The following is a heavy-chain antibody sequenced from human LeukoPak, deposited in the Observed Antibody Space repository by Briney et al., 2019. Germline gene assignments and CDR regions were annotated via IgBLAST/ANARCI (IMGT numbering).Heavy chain of an antibody. CDR1: GYTFTSYA. V-gene: IGHV1-18*01. Sequence: ASVKVSCKTSGYTFTSYAVSWVRRAPGQGLEWMGWISAYNGNINYAQKFQGRVTMTTDTSTNTAYVELRSLRSDDTAVYYCAREDWNYRVFDIWGQGTMVTVSS. CDR2: ISAYNGNI. J-gene: IGHJ3*02. CDR3: AREDWNYRVFDI. D-gene: IGHD1-7*01.